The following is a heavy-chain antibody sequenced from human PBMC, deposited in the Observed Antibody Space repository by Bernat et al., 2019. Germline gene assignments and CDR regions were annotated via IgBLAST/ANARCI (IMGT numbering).Heavy chain of an antibody. CDR1: GFPFSDYW. CDR2: INEDEREK. V-gene: IGHV3-7*01. J-gene: IGHJ3*02. Sequence: EVQVVESGGDLVQPGGSLRLSCAASGFPFSDYWMTWVRQAPGKGLEWVANINEDEREKNYVDSVKGRFTISRDNAKKSLYLQMNSLRVEDTAVYYCTRDLSEVIDNGWFDVFDIWGQGTVVTVSS. D-gene: IGHD2-21*01. CDR3: TRDLSEVIDNGWFDVFDI.